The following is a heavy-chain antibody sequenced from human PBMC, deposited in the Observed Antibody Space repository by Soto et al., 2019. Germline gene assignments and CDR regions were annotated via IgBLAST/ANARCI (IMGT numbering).Heavy chain of an antibody. D-gene: IGHD3-22*01. CDR2: IKSKTDGGTT. V-gene: IGHV3-15*07. J-gene: IGHJ1*01. CDR1: GFTFSNAW. Sequence: GGSLRLSCAASGFTFSNAWMNWVRQAPGKGLEWVGRIKSKTDGGTTDYAAPVKGRFTISRDDSKNTLYLQMNSLKTEDTAVYYCTTPPDRSKEYFQHWGQGTLVTVSS. CDR3: TTPPDRSKEYFQH.